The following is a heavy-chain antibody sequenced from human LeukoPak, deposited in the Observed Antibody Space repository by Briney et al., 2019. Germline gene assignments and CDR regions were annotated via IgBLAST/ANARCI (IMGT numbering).Heavy chain of an antibody. D-gene: IGHD6-19*01. Sequence: SETLSLTCTVSGGSISSYYWSWIRQPPGKGLEWIGYIYYSGSTNYNPSLKSRVTISVDTSKNQFSLKLSSVTAADTAVYYCARASLAVAGTSYYYYMDVWGKGTTVTISS. V-gene: IGHV4-59*01. CDR2: IYYSGST. J-gene: IGHJ6*03. CDR1: GGSISSYY. CDR3: ARASLAVAGTSYYYYMDV.